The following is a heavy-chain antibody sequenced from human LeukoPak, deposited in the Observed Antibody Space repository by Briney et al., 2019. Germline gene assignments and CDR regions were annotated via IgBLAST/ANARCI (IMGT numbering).Heavy chain of an antibody. V-gene: IGHV5-51*01. CDR1: GYSFTSYW. CDR2: IYPGDSDT. Sequence: GESLKISCKGSGYSFTSYWIGWVRQVPGKGLEWMGIIYPGDSDTRYSPFFQGQVTISADKSISTAYLQWSSLKASDTAMYYCARNGISGYYYMDVWGKGTTVTVSS. D-gene: IGHD3-10*01. J-gene: IGHJ6*03. CDR3: ARNGISGYYYMDV.